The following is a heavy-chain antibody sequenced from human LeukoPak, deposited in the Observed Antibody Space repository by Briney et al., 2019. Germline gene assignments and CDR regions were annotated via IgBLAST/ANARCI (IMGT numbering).Heavy chain of an antibody. CDR3: ASTKGQYYDFWSGYYKNYYYYYMDV. V-gene: IGHV1-69*13. CDR2: IIPIFGTA. Sequence: GASVKVSCKASGGTFSSYAISCVRQAPGQGLEWMGGIIPIFGTANYAQKFQGRVTITADESTSTAYMELSSLRSEDTAVYYCASTKGQYYDFWSGYYKNYYYYYMDVWGKGTTVTVSS. J-gene: IGHJ6*03. D-gene: IGHD3-3*01. CDR1: GGTFSSYA.